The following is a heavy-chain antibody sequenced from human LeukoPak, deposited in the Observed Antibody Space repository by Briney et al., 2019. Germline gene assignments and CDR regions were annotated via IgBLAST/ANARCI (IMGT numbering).Heavy chain of an antibody. CDR1: GASIISGGYY. D-gene: IGHD2-21*02. CDR2: IYYTGST. J-gene: IGHJ4*02. CDR3: ARDPIAYCGADCYSD. Sequence: PSETLSLTCTVSGASIISGGYYWSWIRQHPGKGLEWIGYIYYTGSTYYNPSLKNRLTISIDTSKSQFSLKLTSVTAADTAVYYCARDPIAYCGADCYSDWGQGTPVTVSS. V-gene: IGHV4-31*03.